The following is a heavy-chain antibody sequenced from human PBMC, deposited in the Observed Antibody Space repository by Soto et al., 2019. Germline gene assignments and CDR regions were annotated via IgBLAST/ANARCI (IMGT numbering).Heavy chain of an antibody. CDR2: INPYNGNT. CDR1: GYTFTNYG. Sequence: QVQLVQSGAEVKKPGASVKVSCKASGYTFTNYGISWVRQAPGQGLEWMGWINPYNGNTNYAQKLQGRVTMTTDTSTRTAYMELRSLRSHDTAVYYCASRLAAAELVGGQGTLVTVSS. J-gene: IGHJ4*02. D-gene: IGHD6-13*01. CDR3: ASRLAAAELV. V-gene: IGHV1-18*01.